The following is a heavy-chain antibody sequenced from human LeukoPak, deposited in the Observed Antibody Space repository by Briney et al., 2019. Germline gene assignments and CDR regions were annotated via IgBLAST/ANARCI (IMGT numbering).Heavy chain of an antibody. J-gene: IGHJ4*02. V-gene: IGHV1-18*01. Sequence: ASAKVSCKASGYTFTSYGISWVRQAPGQGLEWMGWISAYNGNTNYAQKLQGRVTMTTDTSTSTAYMELRSLRSDDTAVYYCARDDWQWLELDYWGQGTLVTVSS. CDR2: ISAYNGNT. CDR3: ARDDWQWLELDY. D-gene: IGHD6-19*01. CDR1: GYTFTSYG.